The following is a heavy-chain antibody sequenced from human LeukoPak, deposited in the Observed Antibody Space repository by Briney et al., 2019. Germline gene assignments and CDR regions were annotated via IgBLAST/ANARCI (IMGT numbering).Heavy chain of an antibody. CDR2: IYYSGST. D-gene: IGHD3-3*01. J-gene: IGHJ3*02. CDR1: GGSISSGGYY. Sequence: SETLSLTCTVSGGSISSGGYYWSWIRQHPGKGLEWIGFIYYSGSTYYNPSLKSRVTFSVDTSKNQFSLKLSSVTAADTAVYYCARGRFLDAFDIWGQGTMVTVSS. V-gene: IGHV4-31*03. CDR3: ARGRFLDAFDI.